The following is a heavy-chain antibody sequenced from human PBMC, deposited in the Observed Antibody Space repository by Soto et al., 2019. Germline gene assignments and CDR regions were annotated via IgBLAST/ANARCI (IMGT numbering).Heavy chain of an antibody. CDR3: ASQLTGDYYYYGMDV. CDR1: GGTFSSYA. CDR2: IIPIFGTA. Sequence: QVQLVQSGAEMKKPGSSVKVSCKASGGTFSSYAISWVRQAPGQGLEWMGGIIPIFGTADYAQKFQGRVTSTADESTSTAYMELSSLRSEDTAVYYCASQLTGDYYYYGMDVWGQGTTVTVSS. D-gene: IGHD7-27*01. J-gene: IGHJ6*02. V-gene: IGHV1-69*12.